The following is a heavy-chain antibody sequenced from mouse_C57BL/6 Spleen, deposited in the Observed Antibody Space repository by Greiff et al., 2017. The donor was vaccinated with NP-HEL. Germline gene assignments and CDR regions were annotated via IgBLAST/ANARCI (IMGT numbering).Heavy chain of an antibody. Sequence: QVQLQQPGAELVMPGASVKLSCKASGYTFTSYWMHWVMQRPGQGLEWIGEIDPSDSYTNYNQKFKGKSTLTVDKSSSTAYMQLSSLTSEDSAVYYCARCRYDYDGFAYWGQGTLVTVSA. CDR3: ARCRYDYDGFAY. D-gene: IGHD2-4*01. J-gene: IGHJ3*01. V-gene: IGHV1-69*01. CDR2: IDPSDSYT. CDR1: GYTFTSYW.